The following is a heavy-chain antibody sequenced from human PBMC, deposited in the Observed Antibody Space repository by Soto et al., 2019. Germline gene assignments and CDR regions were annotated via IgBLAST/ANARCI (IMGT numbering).Heavy chain of an antibody. CDR1: GGSISSGGYS. D-gene: IGHD4-17*01. V-gene: IGHV4-30-2*01. CDR3: ARAHYGDYGYGMDG. CDR2: IYHSGTT. Sequence: QLQLQESGSGLVKPSQNLSLTCSVSGGSISSGGYSWSWIRQPPGKGLEWIGNIYHSGTTYYNPSLKRRVTISVDRSKNQFSLKLSSVTAADTAVYYCARAHYGDYGYGMDGWGQGTTVTVSS. J-gene: IGHJ6*01.